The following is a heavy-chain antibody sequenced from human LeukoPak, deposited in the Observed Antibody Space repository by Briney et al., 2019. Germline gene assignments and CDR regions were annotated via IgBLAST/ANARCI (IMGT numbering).Heavy chain of an antibody. CDR2: DT. V-gene: IGHV5-51*01. D-gene: IGHD3-3*01. CDR3: ARLPGLRDYDFWSGYLYYFDY. Sequence: DTRYSPSFQGQVTISADKSISTAYLQWSSLKASDTAMYYCARLPGLRDYDFWSGYLYYFDYWGQGTLVTVSS. J-gene: IGHJ4*02.